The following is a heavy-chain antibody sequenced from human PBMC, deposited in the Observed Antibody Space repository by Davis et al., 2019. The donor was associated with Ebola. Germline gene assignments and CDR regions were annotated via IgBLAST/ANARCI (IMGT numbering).Heavy chain of an antibody. V-gene: IGHV3-15*01. J-gene: IGHJ4*02. CDR3: TRTPAAGL. Sequence: GESLKISCAASGFIINGYGLSWVRQAPGKGLEWVGRIKSKTDGGTADYAAPVKTRFTISRDDSKNTLYLQMNSLKSEDTAVYYCTRTPAAGLWGQGTLVTVSS. CDR2: IKSKTDGGTA. CDR1: GFIINGYG. D-gene: IGHD6-13*01.